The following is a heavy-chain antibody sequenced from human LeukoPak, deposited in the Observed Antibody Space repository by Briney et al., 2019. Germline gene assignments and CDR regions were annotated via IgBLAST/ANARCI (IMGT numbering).Heavy chain of an antibody. CDR1: GYTFTSYY. V-gene: IGHV1-3*01. CDR2: INGDNGNT. CDR3: ARAPYDILTGYSLNWFDP. D-gene: IGHD3-9*01. J-gene: IGHJ5*02. Sequence: GASVKVSCKASGYTFTSYYMHWVRQAPGQGLEWMGWINGDNGNTKYSQKFQGRVTITRDTSAYTGYMELRSLSSADTAVYFCARAPYDILTGYSLNWFDPWGLGTLVTVSS.